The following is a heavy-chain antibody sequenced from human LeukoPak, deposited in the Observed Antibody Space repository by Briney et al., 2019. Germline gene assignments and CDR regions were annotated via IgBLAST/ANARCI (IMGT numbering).Heavy chain of an antibody. CDR1: GGSISSGGYS. J-gene: IGHJ4*02. D-gene: IGHD6-13*01. CDR3: ARGSSSFSY. V-gene: IGHV4-30-2*01. CDR2: IYHSGST. Sequence: SQTLSLTCAVSGGSISSGGYSWSWIRQPPGKGLEWIGYIYHSGSTYYNPSLKSRVTISVDRSKNQFSLKLSSVTAADTAVYYCARGSSSFSYWGQGTLVTVSS.